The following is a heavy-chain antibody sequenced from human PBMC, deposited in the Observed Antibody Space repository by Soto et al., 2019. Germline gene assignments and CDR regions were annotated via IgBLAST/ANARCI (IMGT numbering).Heavy chain of an antibody. V-gene: IGHV1-2*02. D-gene: IGHD2-15*01. CDR3: ASGHTASRIYYYYYYGMDV. CDR2: INPNSGGT. CDR1: GYTFTGYY. Sequence: ASVKVSCKASGYTFTGYYMHWVRQAPGQGLEWMGWINPNSGGTNYAQKFQGRVTMTRDTSISTAYMELSRLRSDDTAVYYCASGHTASRIYYYYYYGMDVWGQGTTVTVSS. J-gene: IGHJ6*02.